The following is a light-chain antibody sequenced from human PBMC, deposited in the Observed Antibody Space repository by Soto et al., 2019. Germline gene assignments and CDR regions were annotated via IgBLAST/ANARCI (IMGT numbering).Light chain of an antibody. CDR1: SSNIGNNY. J-gene: IGLJ3*02. V-gene: IGLV1-51*02. CDR3: GTWDSSLSVGV. CDR2: ENN. Sequence: QSVLTQPPSVSAAPGQKVTISCSGSSSNIGNNYVSWYQQVPGTAPKILIYENNKRPSGIPDRFSGSKSGTSATLGITGPQTGDEADYYCGTWDSSLSVGVFGGGTKVTVL.